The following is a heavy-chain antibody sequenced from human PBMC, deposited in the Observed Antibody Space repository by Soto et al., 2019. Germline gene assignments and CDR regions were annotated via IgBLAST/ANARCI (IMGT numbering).Heavy chain of an antibody. Sequence: PGGSLRLSCAASGFTFSSYGMHWVRQAPGKGLEWVAVISYDGSNKYYADSVKGRFTISRDNSKNTLYLQMNSLRAEDTAVYYCAKEPYSSRWTTTKMAYWAKGTLVPVSP. V-gene: IGHV3-30*18. CDR1: GFTFSSYG. D-gene: IGHD6-13*01. CDR2: ISYDGSNK. CDR3: AKEPYSSRWTTTKMAY. J-gene: IGHJ4*02.